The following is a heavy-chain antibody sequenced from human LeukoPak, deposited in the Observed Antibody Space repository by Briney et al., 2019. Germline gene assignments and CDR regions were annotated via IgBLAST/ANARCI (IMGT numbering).Heavy chain of an antibody. V-gene: IGHV4-31*03. CDR1: GGSISGGGYY. D-gene: IGHD6-13*01. Sequence: PSETLSLTCTVSGGSISGGGYYWSWIRQHPGKGLEWIGYIYYSGSTYYNPSLKSRVTISADTSKNQFSLKLSSVTAADTAVYYCAREHAGIAAAGRPVGYYYYGMDVWGQGTTVTVSS. J-gene: IGHJ6*02. CDR2: IYYSGST. CDR3: AREHAGIAAAGRPVGYYYYGMDV.